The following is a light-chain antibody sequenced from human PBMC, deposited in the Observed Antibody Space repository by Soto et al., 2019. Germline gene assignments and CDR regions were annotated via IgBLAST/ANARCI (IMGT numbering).Light chain of an antibody. J-gene: IGLJ3*02. CDR2: QVT. Sequence: QSAPTQPASVSGSPGQSITISCTGTSSDVGGYNYVSWYQQHPGKAPKLVISQVTNRPSGVSNRFSGSKSGNTASLTISGLQAEDEADYYCSSYAGSSTWVFGGGTKLTVL. CDR3: SSYAGSSTWV. CDR1: SSDVGGYNY. V-gene: IGLV2-14*01.